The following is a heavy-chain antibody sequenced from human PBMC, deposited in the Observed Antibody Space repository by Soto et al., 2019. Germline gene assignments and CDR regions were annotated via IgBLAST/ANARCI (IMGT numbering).Heavy chain of an antibody. CDR2: ISSSSSYI. CDR3: AGYDFWSGYSNGMDV. CDR1: GFTFSSYS. V-gene: IGHV3-21*01. D-gene: IGHD3-3*01. J-gene: IGHJ6*02. Sequence: PGGSLRLSCAASGFTFSSYSMYWVRQAPGKGLEWVSSISSSSSYIYYADSVKGRFTISRDNAKNSLYLQMNSLRAEDTAVYYCAGYDFWSGYSNGMDVWGQGTTVTVSS.